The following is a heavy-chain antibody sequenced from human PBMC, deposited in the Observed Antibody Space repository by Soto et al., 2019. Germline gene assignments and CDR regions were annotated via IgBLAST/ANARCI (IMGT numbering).Heavy chain of an antibody. CDR2: ISGSGGST. Sequence: GGSLRLSCAASGFIFSNHAMSWVRQAPGKGLEWVSGISGSGGSTYYADSVKGRFSVSRDNSKNTLYLEMNSLRAEDTAVFYCAKDQRVLLWFGESDWFDPWGQGTLVTVSS. D-gene: IGHD3-10*01. CDR3: AKDQRVLLWFGESDWFDP. CDR1: GFIFSNHA. J-gene: IGHJ5*02. V-gene: IGHV3-23*01.